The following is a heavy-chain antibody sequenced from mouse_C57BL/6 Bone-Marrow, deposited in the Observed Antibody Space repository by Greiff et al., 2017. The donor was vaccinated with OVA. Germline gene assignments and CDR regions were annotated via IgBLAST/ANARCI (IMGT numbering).Heavy chain of an antibody. CDR1: GYTFTSYW. J-gene: IGHJ3*01. CDR3: ARSGDYDWFAY. V-gene: IGHV1-50*01. CDR2: IDPSDSYT. D-gene: IGHD2-4*01. Sequence: QVQLKQPGAELVKPGASVKLSCKASGYTFTSYWMQWVKQRPGQGLEWIGEIDPSDSYTNYNQKFKGKATLTVDTSSSTAYMRLSSLTSEDSAVYYCARSGDYDWFAYWGQGTLVTVSA.